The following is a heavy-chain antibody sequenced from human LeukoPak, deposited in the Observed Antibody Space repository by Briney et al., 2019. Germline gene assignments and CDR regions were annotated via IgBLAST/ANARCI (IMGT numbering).Heavy chain of an antibody. J-gene: IGHJ4*02. D-gene: IGHD1-26*01. CDR2: INTNTGNP. Sequence: ASVKVSCKASGYTFTSYAMNWVRQAPGQGLEWMGWINTNTGNPTYAQGFTGRFVFSLDTSVSTAYLQISSLRAEDTAVYYCARDHGGGNYFYFDDWGQGTLVTVSS. CDR3: ARDHGGGNYFYFDD. V-gene: IGHV7-4-1*02. CDR1: GYTFTSYA.